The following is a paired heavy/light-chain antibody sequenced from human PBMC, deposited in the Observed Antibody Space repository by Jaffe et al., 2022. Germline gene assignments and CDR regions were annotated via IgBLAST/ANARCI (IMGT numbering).Light chain of an antibody. V-gene: IGKV1-5*03. CDR1: QSISRW. CDR3: QQYHSHPGT. Sequence: DIQMTQSPSNVSAFGGDRVTITCRASQSISRWLAWYQQKPGQAPKLLIYQASRLESGVPSRFSGSGSGTAFTLTITGLQPDDLATYSCQQYHSHPGTFGQGTKVEI. J-gene: IGKJ1*01. CDR2: QAS.
Heavy chain of an antibody. Sequence: EVQVVESGGGLVQPGGSLRLSCTTSGFALSNYRMSWVRQAPGKGLEWVANIKEDGSEMNFVESVKGRFTISRDNAKSSLYLYMNILRDEDTAVYFCARDRVAYSSGYAKAPYFDNWGQGTLVTVSS. J-gene: IGHJ4*02. V-gene: IGHV3-7*05. CDR1: GFALSNYR. CDR2: IKEDGSEM. CDR3: ARDRVAYSSGYAKAPYFDN. D-gene: IGHD5-18*01.